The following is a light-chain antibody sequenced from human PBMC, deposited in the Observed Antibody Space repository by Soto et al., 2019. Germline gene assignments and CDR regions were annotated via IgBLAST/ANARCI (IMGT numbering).Light chain of an antibody. CDR2: EVI. CDR3: SSYTSSSAVL. CDR1: SSDVGGYNY. Sequence: QSALTQPASVSGSPGQSITISCTGTSSDVGGYNYVSWYQQHPGKAPKLMIYEVINRPSGVSNRVSGSKSGNTASLTVSGVQADDEADYYCSSYTSSSAVLFGGGTKLTVL. J-gene: IGLJ2*01. V-gene: IGLV2-14*01.